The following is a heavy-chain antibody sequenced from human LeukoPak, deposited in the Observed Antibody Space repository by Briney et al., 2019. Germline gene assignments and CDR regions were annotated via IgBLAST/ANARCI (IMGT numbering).Heavy chain of an antibody. CDR3: ASLYYYDSGGYLKNWFDP. D-gene: IGHD3-22*01. CDR2: IYYSGTT. Sequence: SETLSLTCTVSGGSISSDDYYWSWIRQHPGKGLEWIGHIYYSGTTYYNPSLKSRLTISLDTSKNQFSLKLSSVTAADTAVYYCASLYYYDSGGYLKNWFDPWGQGTLVTVSS. V-gene: IGHV4-31*03. J-gene: IGHJ5*02. CDR1: GGSISSDDYY.